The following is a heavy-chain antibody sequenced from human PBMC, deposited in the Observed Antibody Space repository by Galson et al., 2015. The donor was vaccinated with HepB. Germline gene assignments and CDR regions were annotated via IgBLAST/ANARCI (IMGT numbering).Heavy chain of an antibody. Sequence: ETLSLTCTVSGGSINSYYWSWIWQPPGKGLEWIGHTYHSGSTNYNPSLRSRVTISVDTSKNQFSLNLKSVTAADTAVYFCARAVYFDYTIRHNIWFDPWGQGTLVTVSS. CDR1: GGSINSYY. CDR2: TYHSGST. CDR3: ARAVYFDYTIRHNIWFDP. D-gene: IGHD3-9*01. J-gene: IGHJ5*02. V-gene: IGHV4-59*01.